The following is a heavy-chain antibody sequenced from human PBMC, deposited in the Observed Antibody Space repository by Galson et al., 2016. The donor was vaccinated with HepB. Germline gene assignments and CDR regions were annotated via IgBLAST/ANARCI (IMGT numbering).Heavy chain of an antibody. J-gene: IGHJ6*04. D-gene: IGHD5-18*01. CDR2: ISANDGET. CDR1: GYTFMNSA. V-gene: IGHV1-18*01. Sequence: SVKVSCKAFGYTFMNSAISWVRQAPGQGLEWMGWISANDGETNYAQKVQGRVTMTRDTSTTTIYMELRSLRTDDTAVYSCARPTAAMTFYSMDVWGKGTTVIVSP. CDR3: ARPTAAMTFYSMDV.